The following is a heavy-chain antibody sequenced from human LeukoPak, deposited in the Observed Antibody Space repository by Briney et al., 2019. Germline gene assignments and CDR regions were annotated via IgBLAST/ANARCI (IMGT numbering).Heavy chain of an antibody. J-gene: IGHJ6*02. V-gene: IGHV1-8*01. CDR3: ARVPLRFWSGYYTRLNGMDV. CDR2: RNPNSGNT. Sequence: ASVKVSCKASGYTFTSYDSNWVRQATGQGLEWMGWRNPNSGNTGYAQKFQGRVTMTRNTSISTAYMELSSLRSEDTAVYYCARVPLRFWSGYYTRLNGMDVWGQGTTVTVSS. CDR1: GYTFTSYD. D-gene: IGHD3-3*01.